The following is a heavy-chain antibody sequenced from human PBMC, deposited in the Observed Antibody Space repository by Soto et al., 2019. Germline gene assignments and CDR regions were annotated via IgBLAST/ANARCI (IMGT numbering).Heavy chain of an antibody. CDR3: ASDLYCSGGSCYSGRSYYYYMDV. Sequence: GASVKVSCKASGFTFINYYMYWVRQFPGQGLEWMGRIIPILGIANYAQKFQGRVTITADKSTSTAYMELSSLRSEDTAVYYCASDLYCSGGSCYSGRSYYYYMDVWGKGTTVTVS. D-gene: IGHD2-15*01. CDR1: GFTFINYY. J-gene: IGHJ6*03. CDR2: IIPILGIA. V-gene: IGHV1-69*04.